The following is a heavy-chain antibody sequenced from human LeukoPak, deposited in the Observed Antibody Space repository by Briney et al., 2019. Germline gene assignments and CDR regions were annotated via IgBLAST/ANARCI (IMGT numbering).Heavy chain of an antibody. CDR3: TRANYDFGSGYLRGWFGP. CDR2: INRSGST. V-gene: IGHV4-34*01. Sequence: KPSETLSLTCAVYGGSFSDDFWSWIRQPPGKGLEWIGGINRSGSTNYNPSLKNRVTMSVNTSKNQFSLKLSSVTAADTAVYYCTRANYDFGSGYLRGWFGPWGQGTLVTVSS. CDR1: GGSFSDDF. J-gene: IGHJ5*02. D-gene: IGHD3-3*01.